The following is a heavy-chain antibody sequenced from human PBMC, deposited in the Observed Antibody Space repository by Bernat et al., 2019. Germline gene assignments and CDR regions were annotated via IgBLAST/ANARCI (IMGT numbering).Heavy chain of an antibody. V-gene: IGHV3-30*18. Sequence: QVQLVESGGGVVQPGRSLRLSCAASGFTFSSYGMHWVRQAPGKGLEWVAVMSYDGKNKYYVDSVKGRFTISRDNSKNTLYLQMNSLRAEDTAVYYCAKDFGEAEDYYGMDVWGQGTTVTVSS. CDR1: GFTFSSYG. D-gene: IGHD3-10*01. CDR2: MSYDGKNK. CDR3: AKDFGEAEDYYGMDV. J-gene: IGHJ6*02.